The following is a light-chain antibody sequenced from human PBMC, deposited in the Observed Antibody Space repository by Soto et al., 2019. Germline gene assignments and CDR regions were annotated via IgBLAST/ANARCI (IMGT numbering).Light chain of an antibody. CDR3: QQYDSSPWT. J-gene: IGKJ1*01. Sequence: EIVLTQSPGTLSLSPGERATLSCRASQSVSSSYLAWYQQKPGQAPKFLIYGVSSRATGIPDRFSGSGSGTDFTLTISRLEPEDFAVYYCQQYDSSPWTFGQGTKVEIK. CDR1: QSVSSSY. CDR2: GVS. V-gene: IGKV3-20*01.